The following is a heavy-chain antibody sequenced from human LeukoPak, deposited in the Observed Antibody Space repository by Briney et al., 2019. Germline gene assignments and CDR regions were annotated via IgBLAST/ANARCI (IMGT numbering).Heavy chain of an antibody. V-gene: IGHV3-15*01. CDR2: IKSKTDGGTT. Sequence: GGSLRLSCAASGFTFSNAWMSWVRQAPEKGLEWVGRIKSKTDGGTTDYAAPVKGRFTISRDDSKNTPYLQMNSLKTEDTAVYYCTTRARGNYYDSSGYLVPYYYSYYMDVWGKGTTVTVSS. CDR1: GFTFSNAW. D-gene: IGHD3-22*01. J-gene: IGHJ6*03. CDR3: TTRARGNYYDSSGYLVPYYYSYYMDV.